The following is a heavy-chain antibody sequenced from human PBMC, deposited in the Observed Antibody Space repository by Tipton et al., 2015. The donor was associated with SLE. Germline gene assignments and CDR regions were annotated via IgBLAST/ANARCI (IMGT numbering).Heavy chain of an antibody. V-gene: IGHV4-59*11. D-gene: IGHD5-12*01. Sequence: GLVKPSETLSLTCSVSGGSISSHYWNWIRQSPGKGLEWIAYMSYSGSTKYNPSLKSRVSFSVDTSKNQISLKMTSVTAADTAVYFCAIGWLRAAFDFWGQGTPVTVSS. CDR2: MSYSGST. CDR3: AIGWLRAAFDF. J-gene: IGHJ3*01. CDR1: GGSISSHY.